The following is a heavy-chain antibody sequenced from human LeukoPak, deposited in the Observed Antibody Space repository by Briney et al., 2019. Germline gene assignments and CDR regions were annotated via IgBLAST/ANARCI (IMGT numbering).Heavy chain of an antibody. D-gene: IGHD3-9*01. CDR2: IRYDGSNK. V-gene: IGHV3-30*02. Sequence: GGSLRLSCAASGFTFSSYAMSWVRQAPGKGLEWVAFIRYDGSNKYYADSVKGRFTMSRDNSKNTLYLQMNSLRAEDTGVYYCAGTYYDILTGPQNWLDPWGQGTLVTVSS. CDR3: AGTYYDILTGPQNWLDP. J-gene: IGHJ5*02. CDR1: GFTFSSYA.